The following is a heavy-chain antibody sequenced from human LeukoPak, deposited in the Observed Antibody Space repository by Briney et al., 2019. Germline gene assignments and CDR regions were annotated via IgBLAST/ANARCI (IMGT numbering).Heavy chain of an antibody. V-gene: IGHV1-2*02. J-gene: IGHJ6*03. D-gene: IGHD3-9*01. CDR1: GYTFTDYY. CDR2: INPNSGGT. Sequence: ASVKVSCKASGYTFTDYYMHWVRQAPGQGLEWMGWINPNSGGTNYAQKFQGRVTMTGDTSISTAYMELSRLRSDDTAVYYCARVTHYDILTGYYYYYMDVWGKGTTVTVSS. CDR3: ARVTHYDILTGYYYYYMDV.